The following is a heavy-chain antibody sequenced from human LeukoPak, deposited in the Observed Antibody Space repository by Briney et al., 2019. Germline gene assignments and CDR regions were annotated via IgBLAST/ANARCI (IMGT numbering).Heavy chain of an antibody. D-gene: IGHD3-3*01. Sequence: PGGSLRLSCAASGFTLSSYAMSWVRQGPGKGLEWVSAISVSGNTYHADSVKGRFTISRDNAKNSLYLQMNSLRAEDTAVYYCACPRDFWSGYVYWGQGTLVTVSS. J-gene: IGHJ4*02. CDR3: ACPRDFWSGYVY. V-gene: IGHV3-23*01. CDR1: GFTLSSYA. CDR2: ISVSGNT.